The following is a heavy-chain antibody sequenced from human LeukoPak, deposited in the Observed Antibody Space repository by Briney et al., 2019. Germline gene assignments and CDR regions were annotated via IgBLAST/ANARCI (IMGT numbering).Heavy chain of an antibody. CDR3: ARRWISSTVSI. CDR2: INHSGST. V-gene: IGHV4-34*01. CDR1: GGSFSGYY. Sequence: SSETLSLTCAVYGGSFSGYYWSWIRQPPGKGLEWIGEINHSGSTNYNPSLKSRVTISVDTSKNQFSLKLSSVTAADTAVYYCARRWISSTVSIWGQGTMVTVSS. J-gene: IGHJ3*02. D-gene: IGHD2-2*03.